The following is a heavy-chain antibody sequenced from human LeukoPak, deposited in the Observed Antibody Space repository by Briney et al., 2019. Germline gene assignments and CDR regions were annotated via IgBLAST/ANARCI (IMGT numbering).Heavy chain of an antibody. CDR3: ARGDYDFWSGAINPYYFDY. J-gene: IGHJ4*02. D-gene: IGHD3-3*01. CDR1: GGSFSGYY. CDR2: INHSGST. Sequence: SETLSLTCAVYGGSFSGYYWSWIRQPPGKGLEWIGEINHSGSTNYNPSLKSRVTISVDTSKNQFSLKLSSVTAADTAVYYCARGDYDFWSGAINPYYFDYWGQGTLVTVSS. V-gene: IGHV4-34*01.